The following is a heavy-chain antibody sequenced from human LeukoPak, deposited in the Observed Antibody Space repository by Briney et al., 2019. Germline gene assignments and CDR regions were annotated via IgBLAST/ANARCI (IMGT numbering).Heavy chain of an antibody. J-gene: IGHJ6*03. V-gene: IGHV1-8*01. CDR2: MNPNNGDA. CDR1: GYTFTSYD. D-gene: IGHD2-21*02. CDR3: ARAPRDTETANYYNMDV. Sequence: VASVKVSCKASGYTFTSYDINWVRQAPGQGLEWMGWMNPNNGDAGYPQKFQGRVTMTRDTSISTAYMELRSLRSEDTAIYYCARAPRDTETANYYNMDVWGKGTMVTISS.